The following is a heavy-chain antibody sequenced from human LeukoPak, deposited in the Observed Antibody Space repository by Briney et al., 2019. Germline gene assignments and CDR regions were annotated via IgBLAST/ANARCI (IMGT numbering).Heavy chain of an antibody. D-gene: IGHD3-10*01. CDR2: IYYSGST. CDR3: ARGPGRRYFDY. J-gene: IGHJ4*02. CDR1: GGSINNYY. Sequence: SETLSLTCTVSGGSINNYYWSWIRQPPGKGLEWIGYIYYSGSTNYNPSLKSRVTISVDTFKNQCSLNLSSVTAADAAVYYCARGPGRRYFDYWGQGTLVTVSS. V-gene: IGHV4-59*01.